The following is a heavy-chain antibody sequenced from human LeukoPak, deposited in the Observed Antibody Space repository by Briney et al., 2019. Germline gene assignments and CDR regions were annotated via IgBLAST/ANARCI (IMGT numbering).Heavy chain of an antibody. D-gene: IGHD6-13*01. V-gene: IGHV4-59*12. J-gene: IGHJ5*02. Sequence: SETLSLTCTDSGGSISSYYWSWIRQPPGKGLEWIGYIYYSGSTNYNPSLKSRVTISVDTSKNQFSLKLSSVTAADTAVYYCARDRGTIAAAFPWGQGTLVTVSS. CDR2: IYYSGST. CDR3: ARDRGTIAAAFP. CDR1: GGSISSYY.